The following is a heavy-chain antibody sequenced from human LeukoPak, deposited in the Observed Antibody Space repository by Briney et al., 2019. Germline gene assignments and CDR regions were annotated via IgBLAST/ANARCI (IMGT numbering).Heavy chain of an antibody. CDR2: RKQDGSEK. Sequence: GSLRLSCAASGFTFSSYWMSWVRQAPGKGLEWLANRKQDGSEKYYGDAVKGRFTISRDNAKNSLYLQMNSLRAEDTAVYYCARDLIMITFGGVIGFDYWGQGTLVTVSS. CDR3: ARDLIMITFGGVIGFDY. J-gene: IGHJ4*02. V-gene: IGHV3-7*03. D-gene: IGHD3-16*02. CDR1: GFTFSSYW.